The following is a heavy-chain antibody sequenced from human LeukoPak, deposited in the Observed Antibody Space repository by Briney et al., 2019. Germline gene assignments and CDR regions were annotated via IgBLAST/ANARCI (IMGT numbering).Heavy chain of an antibody. CDR3: AKDHDMVRGVTDY. Sequence: QPGGSLRLSCAASGFTFSSYGMHWVRQAPGKGLDWVAFIRYDGTNRYYADSVKGRFTISRDNSKNTLYLQMNSLRAEDTAVYYCAKDHDMVRGVTDYWGQGTLVTVSS. CDR2: IRYDGTNR. J-gene: IGHJ4*02. CDR1: GFTFSSYG. D-gene: IGHD3-10*01. V-gene: IGHV3-30*02.